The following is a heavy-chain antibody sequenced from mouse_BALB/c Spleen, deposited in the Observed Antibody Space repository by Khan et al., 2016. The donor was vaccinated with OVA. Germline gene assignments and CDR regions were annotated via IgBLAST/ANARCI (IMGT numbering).Heavy chain of an antibody. CDR1: GFSLTNYG. V-gene: IGHV2-6-1*01. CDR3: ARQPYYHYNIMDY. D-gene: IGHD2-10*01. J-gene: IGHJ4*01. CDR2: IWSDGST. Sequence: QVQLKQSGPGLVAPSQSLSITCTISGFSLTNYGVHWVRQPPGKGLEWLVVIWSDGSTTYYSALNSRLTITKDNSKSQVFLKMNSLQSEDTAVYFCARQPYYHYNIMDYWGQGTSVTVSS.